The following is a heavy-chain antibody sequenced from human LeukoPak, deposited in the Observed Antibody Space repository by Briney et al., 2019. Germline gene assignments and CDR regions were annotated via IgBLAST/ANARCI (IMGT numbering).Heavy chain of an antibody. J-gene: IGHJ5*02. D-gene: IGHD3-10*01. V-gene: IGHV1-18*04. Sequence: ASVKVSCKASGYTFTSYGISWVRQAPGQGLEWMGWISAYNGNTNYAQKLQGRVTMTTDTSASIAYMELRSLRSDDTAVYYCARDRGYGSGSYPPLNWFDPWGQGTLVTVSS. CDR3: ARDRGYGSGSYPPLNWFDP. CDR2: ISAYNGNT. CDR1: GYTFTSYG.